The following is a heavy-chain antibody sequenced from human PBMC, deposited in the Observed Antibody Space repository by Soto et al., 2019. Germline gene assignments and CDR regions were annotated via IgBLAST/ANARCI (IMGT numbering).Heavy chain of an antibody. Sequence: GGSLRLSCAASGFTFSSYAMHWVRQAPGKGLEWVAVISYDGSNKYYADSVKGRFTISRDNSKNTLYLQMNSLRAEDTAVYYCARDGDILTGYYLSWFDYWGQGTLVTVSS. CDR2: ISYDGSNK. CDR3: ARDGDILTGYYLSWFDY. J-gene: IGHJ4*02. V-gene: IGHV3-30-3*01. D-gene: IGHD3-9*01. CDR1: GFTFSSYA.